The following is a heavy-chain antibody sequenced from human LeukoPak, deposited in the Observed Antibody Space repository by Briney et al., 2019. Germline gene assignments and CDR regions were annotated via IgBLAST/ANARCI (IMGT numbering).Heavy chain of an antibody. Sequence: VASVKVSCKASGYSFTDYYIHWVRQAPGQGLEWMGWINPFSGGTKYAQKFQGWVTMTRDTSISTAYMELSRLTSDDTAVYYCARDGHYYDSKLLPDYWGQGTLVTVSS. CDR2: INPFSGGT. D-gene: IGHD3-22*01. J-gene: IGHJ4*02. CDR1: GYSFTDYY. V-gene: IGHV1-2*04. CDR3: ARDGHYYDSKLLPDY.